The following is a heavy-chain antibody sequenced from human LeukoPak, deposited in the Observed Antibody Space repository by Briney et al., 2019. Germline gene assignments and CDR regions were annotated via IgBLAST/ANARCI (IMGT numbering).Heavy chain of an antibody. D-gene: IGHD6-13*01. J-gene: IGHJ4*02. CDR3: AKDRKRAAAGNLISGLNDY. Sequence: GGSLRLSCAASGFTFSSYAMSWVRQAPGKGLEWVSAISGSGGSTYYADSVKGRFTISRDNSKNTLYLQMNSLRAEDTAVYYCAKDRKRAAAGNLISGLNDYWGQGTLVTVSS. CDR1: GFTFSSYA. CDR2: ISGSGGST. V-gene: IGHV3-23*01.